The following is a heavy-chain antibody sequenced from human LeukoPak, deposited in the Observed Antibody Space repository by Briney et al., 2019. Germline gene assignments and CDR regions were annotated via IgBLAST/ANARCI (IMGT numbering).Heavy chain of an antibody. CDR3: ASGLRYYYDSDSADY. CDR1: GYTFTSYD. J-gene: IGHJ4*02. CDR2: MNPNSGNT. Sequence: ASVKVSCKASGYTFTSYDINWVRQATGQGLEWMGWMNPNSGNTGYAQKFQGRVTITRNTSISTAYMELSSLRSEDTAVYYCASGLRYYYDSDSADYWGQGTLVTVSS. V-gene: IGHV1-8*03. D-gene: IGHD3-22*01.